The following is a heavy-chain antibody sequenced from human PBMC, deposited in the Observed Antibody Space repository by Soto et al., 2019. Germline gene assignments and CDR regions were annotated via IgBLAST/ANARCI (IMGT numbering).Heavy chain of an antibody. Sequence: GGSLRLSCAASGFTFSSYSMNWVRQAPGKGLEWVSSISSSSSYIYYADSVKGRFTISRDNAKNSLYLQMNSLRAEDTAVYYCARAPIAVAGTETFDYWGQGTLVTVSS. D-gene: IGHD6-19*01. J-gene: IGHJ4*02. V-gene: IGHV3-21*01. CDR1: GFTFSSYS. CDR2: ISSSSSYI. CDR3: ARAPIAVAGTETFDY.